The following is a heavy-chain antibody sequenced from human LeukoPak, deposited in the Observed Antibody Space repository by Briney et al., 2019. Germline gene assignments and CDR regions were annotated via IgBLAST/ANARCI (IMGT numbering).Heavy chain of an antibody. CDR1: GGTFSSYA. CDR3: ASWAAAGTLPGY. J-gene: IGHJ4*02. Sequence: AVTVSCTASGGTFSSYAISWVRQAPGQGLEWMGRIIPILGIANYAQKFQGRVTITADKSTSTAYMELSSLRSEDTAVYYCASWAAAGTLPGYWGQGTLVTVSS. CDR2: IIPILGIA. D-gene: IGHD6-13*01. V-gene: IGHV1-69*04.